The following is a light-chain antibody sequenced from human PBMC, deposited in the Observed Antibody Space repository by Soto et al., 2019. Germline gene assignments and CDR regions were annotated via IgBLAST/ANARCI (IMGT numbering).Light chain of an antibody. V-gene: IGKV1D-12*01. CDR2: TTS. Sequence: DIQMTQSPSSVSASVGDRVTITCRASQGINNWLAWYQQKPGKAPKLLSYTTSSLQSGVPSRFSGSGSGTVLPLTISSLQPEDFATYYCQQANSFPLTFGGGTKVEIK. J-gene: IGKJ4*01. CDR3: QQANSFPLT. CDR1: QGINNW.